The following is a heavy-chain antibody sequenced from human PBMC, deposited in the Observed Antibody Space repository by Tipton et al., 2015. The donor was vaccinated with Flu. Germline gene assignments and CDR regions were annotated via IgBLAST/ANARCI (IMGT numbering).Heavy chain of an antibody. D-gene: IGHD3-9*01. Sequence: SLRLSCAASGFTFSSYSMNWVRQAPGKGLEWVSYISSSSSTIYYADSVKGRFTISRDNAKNSLYLQMNSLRAEDTAVYYCATPGYFEQRGYFDYWGQGTLVTVSS. CDR1: GFTFSSYS. V-gene: IGHV3-48*04. J-gene: IGHJ4*02. CDR2: ISSSSSTI. CDR3: ATPGYFEQRGYFDY.